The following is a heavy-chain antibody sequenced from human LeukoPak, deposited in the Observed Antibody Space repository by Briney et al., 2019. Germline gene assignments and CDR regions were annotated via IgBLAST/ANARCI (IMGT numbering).Heavy chain of an antibody. CDR1: GGPFSGYY. CDR3: ARRGSGSRGDFDY. CDR2: INHSGSA. D-gene: IGHD2-15*01. J-gene: IGHJ4*02. Sequence: SETLSLTCAAYGGPFSGYYWSWIRQPPGKGLEWIGEINHSGSANYNPSLKSRVTISVDMSKNQFSLNLSSVTAADTAVYYCARRGSGSRGDFDYWGQGTLVTVSS. V-gene: IGHV4-34*01.